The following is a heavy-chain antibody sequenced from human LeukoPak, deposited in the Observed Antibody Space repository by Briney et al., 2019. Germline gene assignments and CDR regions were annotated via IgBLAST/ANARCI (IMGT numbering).Heavy chain of an antibody. CDR2: IIPILGIA. J-gene: IGHJ4*02. D-gene: IGHD3-22*01. CDR3: ARSLFYYDSSGHY. Sequence: SVKVSCKASGGTSSSYAISWVRQAPGQGLEWMGRIIPILGIANYAQKFQGRVTITADKSTSTAYTELSSLRSEDTAVYYCARSLFYYDSSGHYWGQGTLVTVSS. V-gene: IGHV1-69*04. CDR1: GGTSSSYA.